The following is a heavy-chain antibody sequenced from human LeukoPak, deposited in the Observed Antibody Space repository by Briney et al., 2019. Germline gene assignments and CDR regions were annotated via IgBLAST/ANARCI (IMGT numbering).Heavy chain of an antibody. CDR3: AKGSFALGSGCSD. V-gene: IGHV3-21*01. J-gene: IGHJ4*02. Sequence: PGRSLRLSCAASGFTFSSYSMIWVRQAPGKGLEWVSSISSSGTYIYYADSLKGRFTISRDNSENTLYLQMNGLRVEDTAVYYCAKGSFALGSGCSDWGRGTLVTVSS. CDR1: GFTFSSYS. CDR2: ISSSGTYI. D-gene: IGHD3-10*01.